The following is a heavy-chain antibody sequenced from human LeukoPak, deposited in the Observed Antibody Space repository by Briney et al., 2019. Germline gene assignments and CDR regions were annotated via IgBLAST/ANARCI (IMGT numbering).Heavy chain of an antibody. Sequence: PGRSLRLSCAASGFTFDDYAMHWVRQAPGKGLEWVAGISWSSGNIGYADSVKGRFTIPRDNAENSLHLEMNSLRHEDTAVYFCARDAWRRAFNYGMDVWGQGTTVAVSS. V-gene: IGHV3-9*01. CDR2: ISWSSGNI. J-gene: IGHJ6*02. CDR3: ARDAWRRAFNYGMDV. D-gene: IGHD5-12*01. CDR1: GFTFDDYA.